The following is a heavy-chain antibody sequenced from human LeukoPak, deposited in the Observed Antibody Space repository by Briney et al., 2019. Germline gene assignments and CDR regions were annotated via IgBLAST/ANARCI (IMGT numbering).Heavy chain of an antibody. V-gene: IGHV1-2*02. CDR2: INPHSGDT. CDR1: GYTFTGYY. Sequence: ASVKVSCKASGYTFTGYYIHWVRQAPGQGLEWMGWINPHSGDTNHAQSFQGRVTMTRDTSISTVYMDLSRLRSDDTAVYDCAKDRGPQWWGSFDYWGQGTLVTVSS. CDR3: AKDRGPQWWGSFDY. J-gene: IGHJ4*02. D-gene: IGHD3-16*01.